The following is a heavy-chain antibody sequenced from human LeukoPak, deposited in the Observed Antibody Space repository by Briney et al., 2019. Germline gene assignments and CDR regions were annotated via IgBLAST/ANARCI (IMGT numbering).Heavy chain of an antibody. Sequence: GGSLRLSCAASGFTFSSYGMSWVRQAPGKGLEWVSSISSSSSYIYYADSVKGRFTISRDNAKNSLYLQMNSLRAEDTAVYYCARGLYYYGSGSYYNRENSYWGQGTLVTVSS. CDR2: ISSSSSYI. CDR1: GFTFSSYG. J-gene: IGHJ4*02. D-gene: IGHD3-10*01. V-gene: IGHV3-21*01. CDR3: ARGLYYYGSGSYYNRENSY.